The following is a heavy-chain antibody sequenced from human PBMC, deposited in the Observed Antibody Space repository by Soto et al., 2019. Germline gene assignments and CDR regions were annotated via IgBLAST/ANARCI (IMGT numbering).Heavy chain of an antibody. CDR3: ARAPLLELADYYYMDV. J-gene: IGHJ6*03. CDR1: GFTFSDYY. D-gene: IGHD1-7*01. V-gene: IGHV3-11*01. CDR2: ISSSGSTI. Sequence: GGSLRLSCAASGFTFSDYYMSWIRQAPGKGLEWVSYISSSGSTIYYADSVKGRFTISRDNAKNSLYLQMNSLRAEDTAVYYCARAPLLELADYYYMDVWGKGTTVTVSS.